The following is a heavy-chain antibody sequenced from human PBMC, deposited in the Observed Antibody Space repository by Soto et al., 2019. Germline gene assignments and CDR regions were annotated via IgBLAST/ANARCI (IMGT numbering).Heavy chain of an antibody. J-gene: IGHJ4*02. CDR2: ITGSGGTA. CDR3: AIGRRQNWNFDY. D-gene: IGHD1-1*01. Sequence: EVQLLESGGGSVQPGGSLRLSCAASGFTFSSYAMHWVRRPPGKGLEWVSSITGSGGTAYYEDSVNDRFAISRDSLVNTLYLKMNSLRAEDTAVYYCAIGRRQNWNFDYCGQGTLVTVSP. CDR1: GFTFSSYA. V-gene: IGHV3-23*01.